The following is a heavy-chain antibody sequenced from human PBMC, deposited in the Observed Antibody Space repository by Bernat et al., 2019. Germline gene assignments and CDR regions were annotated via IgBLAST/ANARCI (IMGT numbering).Heavy chain of an antibody. V-gene: IGHV3-21*05. J-gene: IGHJ4*02. CDR3: ARAWDDILTGRLDY. CDR2: ISSSSSYI. Sequence: EVQLVESGGGLVKPGGSLRLSCAASGFTFSSYSMNWVRQAPGKGLEWVSYISSSSSYIYYADSVKGRFTISRDNAKNSLYLQMNSLRAEDTAVYYCARAWDDILTGRLDYWGQGTLVTVSS. D-gene: IGHD3-9*01. CDR1: GFTFSSYS.